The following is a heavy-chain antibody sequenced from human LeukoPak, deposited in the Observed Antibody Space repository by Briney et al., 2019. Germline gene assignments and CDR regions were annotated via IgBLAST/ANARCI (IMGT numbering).Heavy chain of an antibody. CDR1: GYTFTGYY. Sequence: ASVKVSCKASGYTFTGYYMHWVRQAPGQGLEWMGWINPNSGGTNYAQKFQGRVTTTRDTSISTAYMELSRLRSDDTAVYYCARGLAASNAEYFQHWGQGTLVTVSS. CDR3: ARGLAASNAEYFQH. D-gene: IGHD6-13*01. J-gene: IGHJ1*01. V-gene: IGHV1-2*02. CDR2: INPNSGGT.